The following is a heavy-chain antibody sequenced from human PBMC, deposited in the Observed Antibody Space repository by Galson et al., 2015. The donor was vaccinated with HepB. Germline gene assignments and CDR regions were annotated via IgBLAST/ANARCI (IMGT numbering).Heavy chain of an antibody. CDR1: GFTFTSYW. J-gene: IGHJ4*02. V-gene: IGHV3-7*03. D-gene: IGHD5-18*01. CDR2: IKKDGSRTI. Sequence: SLRLSCAASGFTFTSYWMSWVRQAPGKGLEWVANIKKDGSRTIYYADSVKGRFTISRDNAKNSLYLQMNSLRAADTARYYCARVGQNSYGYVWYDSWGQGTLVTVSS. CDR3: ARVGQNSYGYVWYDS.